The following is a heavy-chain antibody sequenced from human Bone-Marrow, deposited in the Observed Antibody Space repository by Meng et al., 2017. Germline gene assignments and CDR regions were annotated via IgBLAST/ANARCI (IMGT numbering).Heavy chain of an antibody. V-gene: IGHV4-34*01. Sequence: QVQLQRGGAGLLKPSETLSLTCPVDGGSFSGYYWSWIRQPPGKGLEWIGEINHSGSTNYNPSLKSRVTISVDTSKNQFSLKLSSVTAADTAVYYCAKARLWGDNWFDPWGQGTLVTVSS. D-gene: IGHD3-16*01. J-gene: IGHJ5*02. CDR3: AKARLWGDNWFDP. CDR2: INHSGST. CDR1: GGSFSGYY.